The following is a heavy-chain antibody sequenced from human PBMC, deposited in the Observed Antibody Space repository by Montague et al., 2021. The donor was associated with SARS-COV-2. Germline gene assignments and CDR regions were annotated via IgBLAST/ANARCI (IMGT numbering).Heavy chain of an antibody. CDR2: ISYEGSQR. V-gene: IGHV3-30*18. D-gene: IGHD3-10*01. J-gene: IGHJ3*01. CDR3: AKASEVFWLGQFARDAFDL. CDR1: GFTFNNYG. Sequence: SLRLSCAASGFTFNNYGIHWVRQAPGKGLEWVAVISYEGSQRFFSDSVKGRFAISRDSAQRTVFLLMNSLRVDDTAVYHCAKASEVFWLGQFARDAFDLWGQGTRVVVAS.